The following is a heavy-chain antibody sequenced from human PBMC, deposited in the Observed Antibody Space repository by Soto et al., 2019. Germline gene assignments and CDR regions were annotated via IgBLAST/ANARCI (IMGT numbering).Heavy chain of an antibody. J-gene: IGHJ3*02. D-gene: IGHD3-22*01. Sequence: KASETLSLTCAVSGGSISSGGYSWSWIRQPPGKGLEWIGYIYHSGSTYYNPSLKSRVTISVDRSKNQFSLKLSSVTAADTAVYYCAGGGDSSGYYRSGAFDIWGQGTMVTVSS. CDR3: AGGGDSSGYYRSGAFDI. V-gene: IGHV4-30-2*01. CDR2: IYHSGST. CDR1: GGSISSGGYS.